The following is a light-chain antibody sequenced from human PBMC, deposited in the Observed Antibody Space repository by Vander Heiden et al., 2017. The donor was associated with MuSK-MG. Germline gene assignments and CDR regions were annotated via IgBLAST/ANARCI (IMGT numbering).Light chain of an antibody. V-gene: IGKV1-39*01. CDR1: QSISSY. CDR3: QQSDSTQYT. J-gene: IGKJ2*01. CDR2: AAS. Sequence: DIQMTQSPSSLSASVGDRVTITCRASQSISSYLNWYQQKPWKAPKLLLYAASSSHSAVPSRFSGSGSGTDFTLTISRLQPEDFATYYCQQSDSTQYTFGQGTRLEIK.